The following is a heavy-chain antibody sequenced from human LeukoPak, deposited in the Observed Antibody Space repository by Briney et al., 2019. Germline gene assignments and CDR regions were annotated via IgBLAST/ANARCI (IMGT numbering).Heavy chain of an antibody. CDR1: GLSFSSFA. D-gene: IGHD1-1*01. CDR2: ISNSGGTI. CDR3: ARVGAYAAVNW. J-gene: IGHJ4*02. Sequence: PGGSLRLSCAASGLSFSSFAMSWVRQGPARGLEWVSYISNSGGTIYYADSVKGRFTISRDNAKNSLHLQMNSLRAEDTAVYYCARVGAYAAVNWWGQGILVTVSS. V-gene: IGHV3-48*03.